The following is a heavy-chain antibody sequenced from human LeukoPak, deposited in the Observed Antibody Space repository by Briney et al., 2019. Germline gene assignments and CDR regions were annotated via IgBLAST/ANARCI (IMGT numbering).Heavy chain of an antibody. CDR2: IFSGGDT. D-gene: IGHD3-10*01. J-gene: IGHJ4*02. Sequence: GGSLRLSCAPSGLTVSSNYMTWVRQAPGKGLEWVSIIFSGGDTYYTDSVKDRFTISRDNSKDTVYLQMNSLRAEDTAVYYCARDRGDQGNWGQGTLVTVSS. CDR1: GLTVSSNY. V-gene: IGHV3-66*01. CDR3: ARDRGDQGN.